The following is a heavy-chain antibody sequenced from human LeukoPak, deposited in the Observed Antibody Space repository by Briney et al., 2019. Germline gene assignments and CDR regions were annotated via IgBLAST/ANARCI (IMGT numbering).Heavy chain of an antibody. D-gene: IGHD3-22*01. CDR2: ISGSGGST. Sequence: PGGSLRLSCAASGFTFSSYAMSWVRQAPGKGLEWVSAISGSGGSTYYADSVKGRFTISRDNSKNTLYLQMNSLRAEDTAVYYCAKEATYYYDSSGYRAFDIWGQGTMVTVSS. CDR1: GFTFSSYA. J-gene: IGHJ3*02. V-gene: IGHV3-23*01. CDR3: AKEATYYYDSSGYRAFDI.